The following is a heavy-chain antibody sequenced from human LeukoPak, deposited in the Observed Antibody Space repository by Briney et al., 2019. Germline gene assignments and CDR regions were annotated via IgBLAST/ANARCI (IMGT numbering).Heavy chain of an antibody. CDR1: GFTFSSYA. CDR2: ISGSGGST. CDR3: ANYRLYLPDAFDI. J-gene: IGHJ3*02. D-gene: IGHD2-8*01. V-gene: IGHV3-23*01. Sequence: QPGGSLRLSCAASGFTFSSYAMSWVREAPGKGLEWVSAISGSGGSTYYADSVKGRFTISRDNSKNTLYLQMNSLRAEDTAVYYCANYRLYLPDAFDIWGQGTMVTVSS.